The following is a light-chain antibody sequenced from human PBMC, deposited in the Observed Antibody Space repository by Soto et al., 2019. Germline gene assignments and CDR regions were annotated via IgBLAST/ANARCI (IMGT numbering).Light chain of an antibody. CDR3: QQLNNWPRT. J-gene: IGKJ1*01. V-gene: IGKV3-11*01. CDR2: DAS. CDR1: QSVSSY. Sequence: EIVLTQSPATLSLSPGERATLSCRASQSVSSYLAWYQQKPGQAPRLLIYDASNRATGIPARFSGSGSGTDFTLTISSLEPEDFATYYCQQLNNWPRTFGQGTKVDIK.